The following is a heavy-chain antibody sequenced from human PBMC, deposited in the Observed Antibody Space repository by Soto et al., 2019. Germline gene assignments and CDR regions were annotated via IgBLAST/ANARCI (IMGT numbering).Heavy chain of an antibody. CDR2: INANNGGA. CDR1: GYTFTDYH. D-gene: IGHD6-25*01. CDR3: AREGGSETRKPPYNWFDT. J-gene: IGHJ5*02. V-gene: IGHV1-2*02. Sequence: QVQLVQSGAEVKKPGASVKVSCKASGYTFTDYHIHWVRQAPGQGLAFMGWINANNGGAGSAQQYQGRVTVTRTTSIPTVYMALSNLRSDDTAVYYCAREGGSETRKPPYNWFDTWGQGTLGTVSS.